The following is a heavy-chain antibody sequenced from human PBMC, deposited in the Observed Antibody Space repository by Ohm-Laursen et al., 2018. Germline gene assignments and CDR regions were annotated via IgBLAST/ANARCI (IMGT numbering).Heavy chain of an antibody. CDR3: ARGGRTFDY. Sequence: SLRLSCTASGFTFSSSWMNWVRQAPGKGLEWVARINQDGSEKYYVDSVKGRFTVSRDNPNNSLYLQMNSLRAEDTAVYYCARGGRTFDYWGQGTLVTVSS. V-gene: IGHV3-7*01. J-gene: IGHJ4*02. CDR2: INQDGSEK. CDR1: GFTFSSSW.